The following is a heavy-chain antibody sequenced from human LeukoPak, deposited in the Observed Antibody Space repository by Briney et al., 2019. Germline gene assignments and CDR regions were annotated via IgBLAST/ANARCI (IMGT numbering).Heavy chain of an antibody. V-gene: IGHV3-21*04. CDR2: ISSSSSYI. CDR3: ARADRYSGGYYDDY. J-gene: IGHJ4*02. CDR1: GFTFSSYS. Sequence: GGSLRLSCAASGFTFSSYSMNWVRQAPGKGLEWVSSISSSSSYIYYADSVKGRFTISRDNAKNSLYLQMNSLRADDTAVYYCARADRYSGGYYDDYWGQGTLVTVSS. D-gene: IGHD1-26*01.